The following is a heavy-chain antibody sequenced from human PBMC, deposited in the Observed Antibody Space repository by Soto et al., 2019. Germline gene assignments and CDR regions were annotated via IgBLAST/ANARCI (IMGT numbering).Heavy chain of an antibody. CDR3: ARDQGEYDIMTERYFYYMDV. V-gene: IGHV3-21*04. CDR1: GFTLSTYR. D-gene: IGHD3-9*01. CDR2: ISSSSGYI. J-gene: IGHJ6*03. Sequence: EVQLVESGGGLVKPGGSLRLSCAASGFTLSTYRMSWVLQAPGKALEWVSSISSSSGYIYYADSVKGRFTISRDNAKNSLDLQMNSLRAEDTAVYYCARDQGEYDIMTERYFYYMDVWGKGTTVTISS.